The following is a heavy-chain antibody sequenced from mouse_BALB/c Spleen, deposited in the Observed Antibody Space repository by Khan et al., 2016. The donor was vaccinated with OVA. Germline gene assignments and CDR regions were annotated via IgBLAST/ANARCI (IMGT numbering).Heavy chain of an antibody. CDR2: IYPGTDNT. D-gene: IGHD3-3*01. CDR3: AREEAVYYFDY. Sequence: QVQLQQSGAELVRPGASVKLSCKTSGYIFTSYWIHWVKQRSGQGLEWIARIYPGTDNTYYNEKLKDKATLTADTSSRTAYMQLSSLKAEDSAVYLCAREEAVYYFDYWGQGTTLTVSS. V-gene: IGHV1S132*01. J-gene: IGHJ2*01. CDR1: GYIFTSYW.